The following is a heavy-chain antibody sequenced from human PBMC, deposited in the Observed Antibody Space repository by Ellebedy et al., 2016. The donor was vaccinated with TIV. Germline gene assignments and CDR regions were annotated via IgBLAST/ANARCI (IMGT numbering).Heavy chain of an antibody. J-gene: IGHJ6*02. V-gene: IGHV3-15*01. CDR1: GVTLTNAW. D-gene: IGHD3-10*01. CDR2: IKSKSDGGTT. Sequence: GGSLRLSCAASGVTLTNAWINWVRQAPGMGLEWVALIKSKSDGGTTDHAAPVKGRFTISRDNSKNTLYLQMNSLRAEDTAVYYCARDIGGSGSYYKASYYYGMDVWGQGTTVTVSS. CDR3: ARDIGGSGSYYKASYYYGMDV.